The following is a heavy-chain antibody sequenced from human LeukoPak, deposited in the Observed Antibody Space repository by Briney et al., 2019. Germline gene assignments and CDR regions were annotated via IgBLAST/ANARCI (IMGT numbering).Heavy chain of an antibody. Sequence: GGSLRLSCTASGFSFSSYDMNWVRQAPGRELEWVSHISSISTTIYCTDSVKGRFTISRDNAKNSLYLQMNSLRVEDTGVYYCASLYGEILDYWGQGTLVTVSS. V-gene: IGHV3-48*01. CDR2: ISSISTTI. J-gene: IGHJ4*02. D-gene: IGHD4-17*01. CDR1: GFSFSSYD. CDR3: ASLYGEILDY.